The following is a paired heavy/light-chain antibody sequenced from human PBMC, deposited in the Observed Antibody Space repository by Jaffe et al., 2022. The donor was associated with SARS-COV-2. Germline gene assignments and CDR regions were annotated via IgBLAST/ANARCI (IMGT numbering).Heavy chain of an antibody. CDR2: IRSKTFGGTT. Sequence: EVQLVESGGGLVQPGRSLRLSCTASGFTFGDYAMSWFRQAPGKGLEWVGFIRSKTFGGTTEYGASVKGRFTISRDDSKSIAYLQMNSLKTEDTAVYYCTFYYGGLYWGQGTLVTVSS. J-gene: IGHJ4*02. D-gene: IGHD3-3*01. CDR1: GFTFGDYA. V-gene: IGHV3-49*03. CDR3: TFYYGGLY.
Light chain of an antibody. CDR1: TGAVTSGHY. Sequence: QAVVTQEPSLTVSPGGTVTLTCGSSTGAVTSGHYPYWFQQKPGQAPRTLIYDISNKHSWTPARFSGSLLGGKAALTLSGAQPEDEAEYYCLLSYSGAGVFGGGTKLTVL. CDR3: LLSYSGAGV. CDR2: DIS. J-gene: IGLJ3*02. V-gene: IGLV7-46*01.